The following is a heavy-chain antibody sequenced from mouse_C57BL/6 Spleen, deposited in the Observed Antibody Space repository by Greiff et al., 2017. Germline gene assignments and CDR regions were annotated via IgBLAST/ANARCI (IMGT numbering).Heavy chain of an antibody. D-gene: IGHD1-1*01. V-gene: IGHV1-69*01. J-gene: IGHJ1*03. CDR2: IDPSDSYT. Sequence: QVQLQQPGAELVMPGASVKLSCKASGYTFTSYWMHWVKQRPGQGLEWIGEIDPSDSYTNYNQKFKGKSTLTVDKSSITAYLQLSSLTSEDSAVYYCARNLPYSSPYWYFDVWGTGTTVTVSS. CDR1: GYTFTSYW. CDR3: ARNLPYSSPYWYFDV.